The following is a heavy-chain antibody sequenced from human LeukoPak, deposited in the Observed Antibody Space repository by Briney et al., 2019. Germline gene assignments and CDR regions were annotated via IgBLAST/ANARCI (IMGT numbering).Heavy chain of an antibody. CDR1: GGTFSSYA. D-gene: IGHD1-26*01. V-gene: IGHV1-69*06. CDR3: AIRLLSGSFDY. CDR2: IIPIFGTA. Sequence: SVKVSCKASGGTFSSYAISWVRQAPGQGLEWMGGIIPIFGTANYAQKFQGRVTMTEDTSTDTAYMELSSLRSEDTAVYYCAIRLLSGSFDYWGQGTLVTVSS. J-gene: IGHJ4*02.